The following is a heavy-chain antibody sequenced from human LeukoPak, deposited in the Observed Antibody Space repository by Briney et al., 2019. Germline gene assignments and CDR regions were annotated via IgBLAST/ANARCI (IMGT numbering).Heavy chain of an antibody. V-gene: IGHV1-2*06. J-gene: IGHJ3*02. CDR1: GYTFTGYY. Sequence: ASVKVSCKASGYTFTGYYMHWVRQAPGQGLEWMGRINPNSGGTNYARKFQGRVTMTRDTSISTAYMELSRLRSDDTAVYYCARVSSSGWDDAFDIWGQGTMVTVSS. CDR3: ARVSSSGWDDAFDI. CDR2: INPNSGGT. D-gene: IGHD6-19*01.